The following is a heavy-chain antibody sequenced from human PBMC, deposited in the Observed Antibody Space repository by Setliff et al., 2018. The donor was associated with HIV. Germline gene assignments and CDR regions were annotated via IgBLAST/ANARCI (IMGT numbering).Heavy chain of an antibody. CDR3: ARERGGVTMIVVVNDAFDI. CDR1: GNTFTNYA. Sequence: ASVKVSCKASGNTFTNYAMNWVRQAPGQGPEWMGWINTNTGNPMYAQGFTGRFVFSLDTSASTAYLQISSLKAEDTAVYYCARERGGVTMIVVVNDAFDIWGQGTMVTVSS. D-gene: IGHD3-22*01. CDR2: INTNTGNP. V-gene: IGHV7-4-1*02. J-gene: IGHJ3*02.